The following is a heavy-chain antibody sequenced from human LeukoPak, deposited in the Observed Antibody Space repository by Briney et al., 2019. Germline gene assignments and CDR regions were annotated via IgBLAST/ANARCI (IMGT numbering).Heavy chain of an antibody. J-gene: IGHJ6*03. Sequence: SGGSLRLSCAASGFTFSSYAMHWVRQAPGKGLEYVSAISSNGGSTYYANSVKGRFTISRDNSKNTLYLQMGSLRAEDMAVYYCARDPIGGDTTYYYYYMDVWGKGTTVTVSS. D-gene: IGHD3-16*01. CDR1: GFTFSSYA. V-gene: IGHV3-64*01. CDR2: ISSNGGST. CDR3: ARDPIGGDTTYYYYYMDV.